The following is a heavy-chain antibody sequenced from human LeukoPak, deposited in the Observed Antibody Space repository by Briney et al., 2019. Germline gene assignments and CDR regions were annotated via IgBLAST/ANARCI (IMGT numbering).Heavy chain of an antibody. J-gene: IGHJ6*02. CDR1: GFTFSSHW. D-gene: IGHD3-10*01. CDR3: ARDLDPDGSGSRYYSGMDV. CDR2: INSDGSST. V-gene: IGHV3-74*01. Sequence: GGSLRLSCAASGFTFSSHWMHWVRQAPGKGLVWVSRINSDGSSTSYADSVKGRFTISRDNAKNTLYLQMNSLRAEDTAVYYCARDLDPDGSGSRYYSGMDVWGQGTTVTVSS.